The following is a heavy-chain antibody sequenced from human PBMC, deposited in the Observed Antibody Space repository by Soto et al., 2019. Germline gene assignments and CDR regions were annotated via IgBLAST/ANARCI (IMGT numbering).Heavy chain of an antibody. CDR1: GGSISSGGYY. V-gene: IGHV4-30-4*01. J-gene: IGHJ6*01. Sequence: QVQLQESGPGLVKPSQTLSLTCTVSGGSISSGGYYWTWIRQPPGKGLEWIGYISHSGNTYYNSSLKSRVTISEDTSKNQFSLRLSSMTAADTAVYYGGSDYCSSARCPGLDVW. CDR2: ISHSGNT. CDR3: GSDYCSSARCPGLDV. D-gene: IGHD2-2*01.